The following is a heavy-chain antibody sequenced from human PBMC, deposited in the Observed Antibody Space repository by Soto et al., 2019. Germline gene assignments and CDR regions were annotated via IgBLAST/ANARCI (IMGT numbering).Heavy chain of an antibody. V-gene: IGHV4-59*12. CDR3: ARHYCSRTSCYLDY. CDR2: VYYSGST. D-gene: IGHD2-2*01. Sequence: QVQLQESGPGLVKPSETLSLTCTVYGGSISGSYWSWIRQPPGKGLEWIGHVYYSGSTNYNPSLKSRVTISVHTAKTQCSLKLSSVTAADTAVYYCARHYCSRTSCYLDYWGQGTLVTVSS. CDR1: GGSISGSY. J-gene: IGHJ4*02.